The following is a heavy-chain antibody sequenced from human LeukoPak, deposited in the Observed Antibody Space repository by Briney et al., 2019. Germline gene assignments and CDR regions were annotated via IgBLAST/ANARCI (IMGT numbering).Heavy chain of an antibody. CDR2: ISGGAYST. CDR1: GFTFSSYA. V-gene: IGHV3-23*01. D-gene: IGHD3-22*01. CDR3: ARNTSGFKLGDAFDI. Sequence: GGSLRLSCAASGFTFSSYAMTWVRQAPGKGLEWLSAISGGAYSTSYADSVKGRFTISRDNSKNTLYLQMNSLRAEDTAIYYCARNTSGFKLGDAFDIWGQGTMVTVSS. J-gene: IGHJ3*02.